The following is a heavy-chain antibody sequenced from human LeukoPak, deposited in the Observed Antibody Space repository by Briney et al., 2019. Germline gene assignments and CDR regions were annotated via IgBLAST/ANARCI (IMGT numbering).Heavy chain of an antibody. CDR2: ISSSSSYI. CDR3: ARERRRVDAFDI. CDR1: GFTFSSYS. Sequence: GGCLRLSCAASGFTFSSYSMNWVRQAPGKGLEWVSSISSSSSYIYYADSVKGRFTISRDNAKNSLYLQMNSLRAEDTAVYYCARERRRVDAFDIWGQGTMVTVSS. V-gene: IGHV3-21*01. D-gene: IGHD6-25*01. J-gene: IGHJ3*02.